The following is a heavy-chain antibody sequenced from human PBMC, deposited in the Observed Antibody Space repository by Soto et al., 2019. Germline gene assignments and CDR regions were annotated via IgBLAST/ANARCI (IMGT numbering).Heavy chain of an antibody. CDR3: SHCPYDSGDVTTCAEYIRH. J-gene: IGHJ1*01. Sequence: QITLKESGPTLVKPTQTLTLTCTFSGFSLSTSGVGVGWIRQPPGKALEGLALIYWDDDKRYSPSLKSMLTITKDTSKNQVVLTMTNMDPVDTATYYCSHCPYDSGDVTTCAEYIRHWGQGTLVTVSS. V-gene: IGHV2-5*02. CDR1: GFSLSTSGVG. CDR2: IYWDDDK. D-gene: IGHD3-10*01.